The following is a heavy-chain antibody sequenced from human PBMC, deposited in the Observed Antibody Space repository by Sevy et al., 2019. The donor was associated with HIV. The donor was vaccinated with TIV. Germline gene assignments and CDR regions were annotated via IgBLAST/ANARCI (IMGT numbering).Heavy chain of an antibody. Sequence: GGSLRLSCAASGFTFSSYWMSWVRQAPGKGLEWVANIKQDGSEKYYVDSVKGRFTISRENAKNSLYLQMNCLRAEDTAVYYCARIYYYDSSGYVRGYYFDYWGQGTLVTVSS. J-gene: IGHJ4*02. D-gene: IGHD3-22*01. CDR1: GFTFSSYW. V-gene: IGHV3-7*01. CDR2: IKQDGSEK. CDR3: ARIYYYDSSGYVRGYYFDY.